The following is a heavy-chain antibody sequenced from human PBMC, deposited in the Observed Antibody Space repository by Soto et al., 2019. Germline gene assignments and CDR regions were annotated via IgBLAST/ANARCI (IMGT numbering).Heavy chain of an antibody. Sequence: GGSLRLSCTASGLTFNDIAMTWVRQAPGKGLEWVSGISGRADAKYYAASLRGRFTIFRDNSRRTVSLQMNSLRVDDTAVYDCASSLLTWVRQHPYYWGLGALVTVSS. CDR2: ISGRADAK. CDR3: ASSLLTWVRQHPYY. D-gene: IGHD3-10*01. J-gene: IGHJ4*02. V-gene: IGHV3-23*01. CDR1: GLTFNDIA.